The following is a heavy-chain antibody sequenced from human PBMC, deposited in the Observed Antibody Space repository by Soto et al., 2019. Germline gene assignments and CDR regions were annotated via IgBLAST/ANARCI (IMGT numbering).Heavy chain of an antibody. CDR2: MNPKTGDS. Sequence: QVQLVQSGAEVKKPGASVKVSCKTSGYTFTSNDIYWLRQATGQGLEWMGWMNPKTGDSNSAEKFQGRLRMTQNTAITTAYMELSSLTSEDTAVYYCARGRPGGGIKRSWFDPWGQGTLVTVST. V-gene: IGHV1-8*01. D-gene: IGHD2-15*01. J-gene: IGHJ5*02. CDR1: GYTFTSND. CDR3: ARGRPGGGIKRSWFDP.